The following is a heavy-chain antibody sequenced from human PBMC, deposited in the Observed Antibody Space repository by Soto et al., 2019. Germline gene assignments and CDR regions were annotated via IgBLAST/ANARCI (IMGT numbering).Heavy chain of an antibody. V-gene: IGHV4-31*03. CDR3: ARAPAGYCSGGSCAFDY. Sequence: SETLSLTCTVSGGSISSGAYYWNWIRQHPGKGLEWIGYIYYNGSTYYNPSLKSRITISVDTSKNQFSLKLSSVTAADTAAYYCARAPAGYCSGGSCAFDYWGQGILVTVSS. CDR1: GGSISSGAYY. J-gene: IGHJ4*02. CDR2: IYYNGST. D-gene: IGHD2-15*01.